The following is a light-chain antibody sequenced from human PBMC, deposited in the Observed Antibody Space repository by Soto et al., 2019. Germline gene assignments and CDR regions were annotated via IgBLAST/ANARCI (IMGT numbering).Light chain of an antibody. CDR3: HPHGSSPCT. CDR1: QSVSNNY. CDR2: DAS. J-gene: IGKJ1*01. V-gene: IGKV3D-20*01. Sequence: IVLTQSPATLSLSPRDRAILSCGASQSVSNNYLAWYHHKPGLAPRVLIYDASRRAAGIPDRFSGSGSGTDFTLTISRLEPEDFAVYYCHPHGSSPCTFGQGTKVETK.